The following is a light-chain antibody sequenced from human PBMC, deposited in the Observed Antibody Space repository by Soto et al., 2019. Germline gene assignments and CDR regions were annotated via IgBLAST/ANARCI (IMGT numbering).Light chain of an antibody. V-gene: IGKV3-20*01. CDR3: QQYGSWT. CDR1: QSISSNY. J-gene: IGKJ1*01. Sequence: EIVLTQSPGTLSLSPGERATLSCRASQSISSNYLAWYQQKPGQAPRLLIYGASSRATGIPDRFSGSGSGTDFTITISRLEPEDSAISYCQQYGSWTFGQGTKVEIK. CDR2: GAS.